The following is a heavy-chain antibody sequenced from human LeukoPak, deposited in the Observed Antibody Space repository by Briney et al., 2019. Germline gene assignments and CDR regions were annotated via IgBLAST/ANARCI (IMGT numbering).Heavy chain of an antibody. CDR1: GFTFSSYA. CDR3: TTVMYFDY. V-gene: IGHV3-23*01. CDR2: ISGSGGST. D-gene: IGHD3-16*01. Sequence: PGGSLRLSCAASGFTFSSYAMSWVRQAPGKGLEWVSAISGSGGSTYYADSVKGRFTISRDTAKNSLYLQMNSLKTEDTAVYYCTTVMYFDYWGQGTLVTVSS. J-gene: IGHJ4*02.